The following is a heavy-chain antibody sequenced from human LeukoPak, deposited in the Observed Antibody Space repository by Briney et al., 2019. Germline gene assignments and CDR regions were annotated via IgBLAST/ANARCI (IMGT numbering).Heavy chain of an antibody. CDR3: VRKIGSPPSPGHFDY. J-gene: IGHJ4*02. CDR2: ISYDGNNR. CDR1: GFTFSSYG. D-gene: IGHD1-26*01. Sequence: GWSLRLSCAASGFTFSSYGMHWVRQAPGKGLEWVTFISYDGNNRKYADSVAGRFTISRDNSKNTLYLEMNSVRPEDTALYYCVRKIGSPPSPGHFDYWGQGTLVTVSS. V-gene: IGHV3-30*03.